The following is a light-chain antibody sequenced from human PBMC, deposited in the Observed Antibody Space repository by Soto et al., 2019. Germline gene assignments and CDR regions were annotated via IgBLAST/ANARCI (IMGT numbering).Light chain of an antibody. CDR3: SSYAGNKHV. J-gene: IGLJ1*01. V-gene: IGLV2-8*01. CDR2: EVT. Sequence: ALTQPPSASGSLGQSVTISCTGTRSDVGGYEYVSWYQQHPGKAPKLMIYEVTKRPSGVPDRFSGSKSGNTASLTVSGLQAEDEADYYCSSYAGNKHVFGTGTKVTVL. CDR1: RSDVGGYEY.